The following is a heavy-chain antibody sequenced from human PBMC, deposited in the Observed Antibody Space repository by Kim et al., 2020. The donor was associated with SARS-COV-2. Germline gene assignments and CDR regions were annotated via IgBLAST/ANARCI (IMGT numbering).Heavy chain of an antibody. CDR1: GGSFSGYY. CDR3: ARGQGTAAGIGDFDY. D-gene: IGHD6-13*01. Sequence: SETLSLTCAVYGGSFSGYYWSWIRQPPGKGLEWIGEINHSGSTNYNPSLKSRVTISVDTSKNQFSLKLSSVTATDTAVYYCARGQGTAAGIGDFDYWGQGTLVTVSS. V-gene: IGHV4-34*01. J-gene: IGHJ4*02. CDR2: INHSGST.